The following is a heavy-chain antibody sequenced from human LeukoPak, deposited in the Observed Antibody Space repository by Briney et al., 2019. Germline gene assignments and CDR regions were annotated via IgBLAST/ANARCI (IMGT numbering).Heavy chain of an antibody. CDR3: AKDARRGVIPSAVDY. J-gene: IGHJ4*02. Sequence: PGGSLRLSCTASGFTFGDYAMSWVRQAPGKGLEWVSAISGSGGSTYYADSVKGRFTISRDNSKNTLYLQMNSLRAEDTAVYYCAKDARRGVIPSAVDYWGQGTLVTVSS. CDR1: GFTFGDYA. V-gene: IGHV3-23*01. CDR2: ISGSGGST. D-gene: IGHD3-10*01.